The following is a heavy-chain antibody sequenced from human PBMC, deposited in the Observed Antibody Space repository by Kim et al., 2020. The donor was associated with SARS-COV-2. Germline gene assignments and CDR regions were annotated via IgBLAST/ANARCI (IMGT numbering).Heavy chain of an antibody. V-gene: IGHV1-3*01. CDR2: INAGNGNT. CDR1: GYTFTSYA. J-gene: IGHJ4*02. D-gene: IGHD3-22*01. CDR3: ARDLPDYYDSSGYYDLDY. Sequence: ASVKVSCKASGYTFTSYAMHWVRQAPGQRLEWMGWINAGNGNTKYSQKFQGRVTITRDTSASTAYMELSSLRSEDTAVYYCARDLPDYYDSSGYYDLDYWGQGTLVTVSS.